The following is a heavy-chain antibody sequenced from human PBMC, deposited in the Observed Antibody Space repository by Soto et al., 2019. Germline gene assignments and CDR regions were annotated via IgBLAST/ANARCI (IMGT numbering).Heavy chain of an antibody. Sequence: GGSLRLSCAASGLTFSGFAMNWVLQPPGKGLEWVSSISDNGVTRNYADSVKGRFTISSDNSKNTLYVEMNSMRAEDTAVYYCAKEGWATTVTTCLDSWVQGTLVTVSS. CDR1: GLTFSGFA. CDR3: AKEGWATTVTTCLDS. CDR2: ISDNGVTR. D-gene: IGHD4-17*01. V-gene: IGHV3-23*01. J-gene: IGHJ5*01.